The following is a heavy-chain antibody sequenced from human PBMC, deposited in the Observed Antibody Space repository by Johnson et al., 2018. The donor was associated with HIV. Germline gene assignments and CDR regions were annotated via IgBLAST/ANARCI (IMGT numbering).Heavy chain of an antibody. V-gene: IGHV3-30-3*01. CDR1: GFTFSSYA. Sequence: QVQLVESGGGVVQPGRSLRLSCAASGFTFSSYAMHWVRQAPGKGLEWVASISYDGRNKYNADSVRGRITISRDNSKNRLYLQMNSLRPEDTAVYYCARERFSDILTGYHAFDIWGQGTVVTVSS. D-gene: IGHD3-9*01. CDR3: ARERFSDILTGYHAFDI. J-gene: IGHJ3*02. CDR2: ISYDGRNK.